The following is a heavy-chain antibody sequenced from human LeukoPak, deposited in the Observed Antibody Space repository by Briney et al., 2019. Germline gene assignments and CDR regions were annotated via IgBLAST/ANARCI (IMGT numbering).Heavy chain of an antibody. CDR2: IRYDGINK. Sequence: GGSLRLSCAASGFTFSSYGMYWVRQAPGKGLEWVAFIRYDGINKYYADSVKGRFTISRHNSRNTLYLQMNSLRVDDTAIYYCAKDLTYGDHDPVFDYWGQGTLVTVSS. J-gene: IGHJ4*02. D-gene: IGHD4-17*01. CDR1: GFTFSSYG. V-gene: IGHV3-30*02. CDR3: AKDLTYGDHDPVFDY.